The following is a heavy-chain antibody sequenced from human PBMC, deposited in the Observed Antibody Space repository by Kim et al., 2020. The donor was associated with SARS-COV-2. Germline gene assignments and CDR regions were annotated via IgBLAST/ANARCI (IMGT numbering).Heavy chain of an antibody. V-gene: IGHV3-7*03. D-gene: IGHD3-10*01. CDR2: ISGDGSEI. J-gene: IGHJ5*02. CDR3: ALLRGCGCESANWFHR. CDR1: GFIFSDFG. Sequence: GGSLRLSCAASGFIFSDFGMSWVRQAPGKGLEWVANISGDGSEINYVDSVKGRFTISRDNAKNTLYLQMNSLRVEDTAVYYCALLRGCGCESANWFHR.